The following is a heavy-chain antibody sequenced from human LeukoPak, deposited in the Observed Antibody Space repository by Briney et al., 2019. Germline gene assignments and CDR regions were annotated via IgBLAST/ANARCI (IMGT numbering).Heavy chain of an antibody. CDR2: IYYSGST. J-gene: IGHJ6*03. CDR1: GGSISSHY. V-gene: IGHV4-59*11. Sequence: SETLSLTCTVSGGSISSHYWSWIRQPPGKGLEWIGYIYYSGSTNYNPSLKSRVTISVDTSKNQFSLKLSSVTAADTAVYYCARSKRQNYYYYYMDVWGQGTLVTVSS. CDR3: ARSKRQNYYYYYMDV.